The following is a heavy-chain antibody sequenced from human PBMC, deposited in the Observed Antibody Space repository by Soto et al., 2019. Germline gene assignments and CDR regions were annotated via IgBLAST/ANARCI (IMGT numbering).Heavy chain of an antibody. Sequence: ASETLSLTCTIACGSISRDYWRWIPHPPGKGLEGIGDMYNTGRTNYKPSLKSRVTISVDTSKNLFSLKLNSVTAADTAVYYCARDLWGYCGADCYPLDVWGQGTTVTVSS. J-gene: IGHJ6*02. D-gene: IGHD2-21*02. V-gene: IGHV4-59*01. CDR3: ARDLWGYCGADCYPLDV. CDR2: MYNTGRT. CDR1: CGSISRDY.